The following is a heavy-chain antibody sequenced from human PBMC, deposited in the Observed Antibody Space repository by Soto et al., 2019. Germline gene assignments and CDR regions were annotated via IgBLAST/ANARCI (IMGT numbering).Heavy chain of an antibody. CDR2: ISWNSGSI. J-gene: IGHJ6*02. Sequence: GGSLRLSCAASGFTFDDYAMHWVRQAPGKGLEWVSGISWNSGSIGYADSVKGRFTISRDNAKNSLYLQMNSLRAEDTALYYCAKDIGQYSSSWYYYYYYGMDVWGQGTTVTVSS. CDR3: AKDIGQYSSSWYYYYYYGMDV. V-gene: IGHV3-9*01. D-gene: IGHD6-13*01. CDR1: GFTFDDYA.